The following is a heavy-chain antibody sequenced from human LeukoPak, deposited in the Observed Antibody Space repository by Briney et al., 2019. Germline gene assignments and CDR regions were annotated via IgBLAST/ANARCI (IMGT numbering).Heavy chain of an antibody. D-gene: IGHD5-12*01. J-gene: IGHJ3*02. V-gene: IGHV1-2*02. Sequence: GASLKVSCKTSGFTFTGYYVQWVRQAPGQGPEWVGWMYFNSGATRFAPKFQGRVTMTRDTSISTAYMECSSLRSDDTAMYYCAREGSSGQDWYAFDIWGQGTMLTVSS. CDR2: MYFNSGAT. CDR1: GFTFTGYY. CDR3: AREGSSGQDWYAFDI.